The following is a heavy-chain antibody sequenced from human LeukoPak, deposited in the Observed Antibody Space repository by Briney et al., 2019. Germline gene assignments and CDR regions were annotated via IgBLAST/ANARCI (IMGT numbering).Heavy chain of an antibody. V-gene: IGHV5-51*01. Sequence: GKSLKISCKGSGYSFTSYWIGWVRQMPGKGLEWMGIIFPGDSDTRYSPSFQGQVTISADKSISTAYLQWSSLKASDTATYYCARHLADTTLALLGYWGQGTLVTVSS. J-gene: IGHJ4*02. CDR1: GYSFTSYW. CDR3: ARHLADTTLALLGY. CDR2: IFPGDSDT. D-gene: IGHD5-18*01.